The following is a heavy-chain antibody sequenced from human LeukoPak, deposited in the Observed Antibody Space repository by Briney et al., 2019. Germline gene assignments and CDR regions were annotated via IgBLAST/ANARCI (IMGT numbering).Heavy chain of an antibody. V-gene: IGHV4-59*08. J-gene: IGHJ3*02. D-gene: IGHD4-17*01. CDR2: IYYSGST. CDR1: GGSISSYY. CDR3: ARGKDYGDYEDAFDI. Sequence: SETLSLTCTVSGGSISSYYWSWIRQPPGEGREWIVYIYYSGSTNYNPSLKSRVTISVDTSKNQFSLKLSSVTAADTAVYYCARGKDYGDYEDAFDIWGQGTMVTVSS.